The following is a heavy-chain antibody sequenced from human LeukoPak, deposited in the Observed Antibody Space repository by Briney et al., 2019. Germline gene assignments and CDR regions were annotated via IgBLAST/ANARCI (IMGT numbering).Heavy chain of an antibody. Sequence: GGSLRLSCAASGFTFSSCAMSWVRPAPGKGLEWVSGISGSGGSTHYADSVKGRFTISRDNSKNTLSLQMNSLRAEDTAVYYCAKDRGGCYYYYDSWGQGTLVTVSS. V-gene: IGHV3-23*01. CDR3: AKDRGGCYYYYDS. CDR2: ISGSGGST. CDR1: GFTFSSCA. J-gene: IGHJ4*02. D-gene: IGHD3-10*01.